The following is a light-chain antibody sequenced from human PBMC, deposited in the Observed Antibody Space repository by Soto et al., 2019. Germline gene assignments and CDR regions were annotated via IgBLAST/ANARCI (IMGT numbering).Light chain of an antibody. CDR1: ESISRR. Sequence: DNQISQSPSSVSASDAYSLTITSLAVESISRRLNWYQQKPGRAPHLLIYSASTLQIGVPSRFTGSGSGTEFTLAITALQLEDFATHYCHQDYSTLATFGQGTRLEIK. CDR3: HQDYSTLAT. V-gene: IGKV1-39*01. J-gene: IGKJ5*01. CDR2: SAS.